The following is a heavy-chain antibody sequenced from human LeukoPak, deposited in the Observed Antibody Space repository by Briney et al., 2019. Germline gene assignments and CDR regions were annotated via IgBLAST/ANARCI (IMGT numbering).Heavy chain of an antibody. D-gene: IGHD3-10*01. Sequence: GGSLRLTCVASGFTFSSYGMHWVRQAPGRGLEWVAVIWYDGSNKYYADFVKGRFIISRDNSKNTLYLQMNSLRAEDTAVYYCARDPMIRGIGWFDPWGQGTLVTVSS. CDR2: IWYDGSNK. J-gene: IGHJ5*02. CDR3: ARDPMIRGIGWFDP. CDR1: GFTFSSYG. V-gene: IGHV3-33*01.